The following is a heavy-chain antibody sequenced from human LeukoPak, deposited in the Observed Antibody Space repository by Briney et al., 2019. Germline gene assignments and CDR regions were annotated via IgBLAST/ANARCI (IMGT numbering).Heavy chain of an antibody. CDR1: GGSISSSSYY. V-gene: IGHV4-39*01. J-gene: IGHJ3*02. Sequence: SETLSLTCTVSGGSISSSSYYWGWIRQPPGKGLEWIGSIYYSGSTYYNPSLKSRVTISVDTSKNQFSLKLSSVIAADTAVYYCAKGGLPGGFDIWGQGTLVTVSS. D-gene: IGHD2-8*02. CDR2: IYYSGST. CDR3: AKGGLPGGFDI.